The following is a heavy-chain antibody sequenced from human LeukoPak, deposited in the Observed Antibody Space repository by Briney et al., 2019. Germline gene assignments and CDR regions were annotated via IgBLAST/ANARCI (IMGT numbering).Heavy chain of an antibody. Sequence: GGSLRLSCAASGFTVSSNYMSWVRQAPGKGLEWVSVIYSGGSTYYADSVKGRFTISRDNSKNTLYLQMNSLRAEDTAVYYCARDLVVSASGYYHYYYYMDVWGKGTTVTVSS. CDR2: IYSGGST. CDR3: ARDLVVSASGYYHYYYYMDV. V-gene: IGHV3-53*01. J-gene: IGHJ6*03. D-gene: IGHD2-2*01. CDR1: GFTVSSNY.